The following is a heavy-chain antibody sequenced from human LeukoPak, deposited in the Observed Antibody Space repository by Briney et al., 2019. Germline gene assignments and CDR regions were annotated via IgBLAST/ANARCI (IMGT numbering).Heavy chain of an antibody. V-gene: IGHV5-51*01. Sequence: GESLKISFKGSGYSFTSYWIGWVRQMPGKGLEGMGIIYPGDSDTRYSPSFQGQVTISADKSISTAYLQWSSLKASDTAMYYCARLSVVPYYGMDVWGQGTTVTVSS. D-gene: IGHD4-23*01. J-gene: IGHJ6*02. CDR3: ARLSVVPYYGMDV. CDR2: IYPGDSDT. CDR1: GYSFTSYW.